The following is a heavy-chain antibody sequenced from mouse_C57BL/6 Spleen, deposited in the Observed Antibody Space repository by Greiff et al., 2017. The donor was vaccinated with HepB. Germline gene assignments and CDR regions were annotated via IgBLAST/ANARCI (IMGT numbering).Heavy chain of an antibody. V-gene: IGHV1-64*01. D-gene: IGHD2-3*01. CDR3: ARPLSYAMDY. CDR1: GYTFTSYW. J-gene: IGHJ4*01. Sequence: QVQLQQPGAELVKPGASVKLSCKASGYTFTSYWMHWVKQRPGQGLEWIGMIHPNSGSTNYNEKFKSKATLTVDKSSSTSYMQLSSLTSEDSAVYYCARPLSYAMDYWGQVTSVTVSS. CDR2: IHPNSGST.